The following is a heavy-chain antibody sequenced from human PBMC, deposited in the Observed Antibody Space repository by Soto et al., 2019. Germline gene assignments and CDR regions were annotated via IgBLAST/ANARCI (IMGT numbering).Heavy chain of an antibody. CDR1: GFTFSTYW. V-gene: IGHV3-74*01. CDR3: ASSLLTPFDY. J-gene: IGHJ4*02. D-gene: IGHD7-27*01. CDR2: INSDGGST. Sequence: GGSLRLSCAASGFTFSTYWMHWVRQVPGKGLVWVSRINSDGGSTTYADSVKGRFTISRENAKSTLYLQLNSLRVEDTAVYYCASSLLTPFDYWGQGTLVTVSS.